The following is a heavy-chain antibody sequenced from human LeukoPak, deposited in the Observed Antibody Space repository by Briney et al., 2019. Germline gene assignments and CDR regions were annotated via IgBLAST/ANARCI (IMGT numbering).Heavy chain of an antibody. CDR2: INSDETST. Sequence: GGSLRLSCAASGFTFSRYWMHWVRQAPGKGLVWVSRINSDETSTSYADSVKGRFTISRDNAKNTLYLQINSLTAEDTAVYYCASDTVETALGIDYWGQGTLVTVSS. J-gene: IGHJ4*02. V-gene: IGHV3-74*01. CDR3: ASDTVETALGIDY. D-gene: IGHD5-18*01. CDR1: GFTFSRYW.